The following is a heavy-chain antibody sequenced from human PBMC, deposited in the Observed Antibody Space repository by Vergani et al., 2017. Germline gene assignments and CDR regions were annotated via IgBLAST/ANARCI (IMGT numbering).Heavy chain of an antibody. D-gene: IGHD3-3*01. CDR3: ARSRTIFGVVMTYYYYYGMDV. V-gene: IGHV4-39*07. Sequence: QLQLQESGPGLVKPSETLSLTCTVSGGSISSSSSYWGWIRQPPGKGLEWIGSIYYSGSTYYNPSLKSRVTISVDTSKNQFSLKLSSVTAADTAVYYCARSRTIFGVVMTYYYYYGMDVWGQGTTVTVSS. CDR2: IYYSGST. CDR1: GGSISSSSSY. J-gene: IGHJ6*02.